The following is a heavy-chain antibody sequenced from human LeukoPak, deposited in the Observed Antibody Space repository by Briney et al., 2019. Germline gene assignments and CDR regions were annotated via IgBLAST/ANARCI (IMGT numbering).Heavy chain of an antibody. CDR1: GFTFSSYS. Sequence: GGSLRLSCAASGFTFSSYSMNWVRQAPGKGLEWVSSISSSSSYIYYADSVKGRFTISRDNAKNSLYLQMNSLRAEDTAVYYCARLSKIATAGPNYYHSMDVWGQGTTVTVSS. CDR2: ISSSSSYI. CDR3: ARLSKIATAGPNYYHSMDV. J-gene: IGHJ6*02. V-gene: IGHV3-21*01. D-gene: IGHD6-13*01.